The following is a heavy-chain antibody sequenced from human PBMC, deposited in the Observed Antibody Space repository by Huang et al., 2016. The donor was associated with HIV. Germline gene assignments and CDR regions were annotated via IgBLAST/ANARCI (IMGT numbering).Heavy chain of an antibody. J-gene: IGHJ6*03. Sequence: QVQLVQSGAEVKKPGASVKVSCKASGYTFSSFGISWVRQAPGQGLEWVGWISFYNGNTKFARKFQGRLTMTTDTSTSTAYMELRSLRSDDTAVYYCARGGGIQLWLLGYYYMDVWGNGTTVTVSS. D-gene: IGHD5-18*01. CDR2: ISFYNGNT. V-gene: IGHV1-18*01. CDR1: GYTFSSFG. CDR3: ARGGGIQLWLLGYYYMDV.